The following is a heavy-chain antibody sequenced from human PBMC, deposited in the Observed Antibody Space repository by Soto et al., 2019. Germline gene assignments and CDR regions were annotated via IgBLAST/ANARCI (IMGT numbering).Heavy chain of an antibody. CDR3: ASWYYDFWSGYFIFDY. CDR1: GYTFTSYA. V-gene: IGHV1-3*01. J-gene: IGHJ4*01. D-gene: IGHD3-3*01. Sequence: ASVKVSCKASGYTFTSYAMHWVRPAPAQRIEWMGWINAANGNTKYSQKFKGRVTITRATSASTAYMELSSLSSEDTAVYYCASWYYDFWSGYFIFDYWGHGTLVTVSS. CDR2: INAANGNT.